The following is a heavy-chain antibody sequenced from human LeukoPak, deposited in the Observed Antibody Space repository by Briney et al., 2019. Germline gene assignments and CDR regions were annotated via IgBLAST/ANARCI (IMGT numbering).Heavy chain of an antibody. CDR2: ISGSGSTV. D-gene: IGHD4-23*01. V-gene: IGHV3-11*01. J-gene: IGHJ5*01. Sequence: PGGSLRLSCAASGFTFSDYYMSWIRQAPGKGLEWVPYISGSGSTVYYAASVRGRFTISRDNAKNSLFLQMNSLRAEDTAVYYCARDRGNSDPGDWFDSWGQGTLVTVSS. CDR3: ARDRGNSDPGDWFDS. CDR1: GFTFSDYY.